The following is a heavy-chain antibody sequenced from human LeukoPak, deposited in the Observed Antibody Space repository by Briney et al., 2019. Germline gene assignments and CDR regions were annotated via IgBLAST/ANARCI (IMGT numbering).Heavy chain of an antibody. CDR2: TYHSGST. CDR3: ARGVDTASGDGFDI. D-gene: IGHD5-18*01. Sequence: PSETLSLTCTVSGGSISRTGYSWSWIRQRPGQGLEWLAYTYHSGSTYYNPSLKSRLTISLDRSRNQFSLKLSSVTAADSAVYYCARGVDTASGDGFDIWGQGTMVTVSS. J-gene: IGHJ3*02. CDR1: GGSISRTGYS. V-gene: IGHV4-30-2*01.